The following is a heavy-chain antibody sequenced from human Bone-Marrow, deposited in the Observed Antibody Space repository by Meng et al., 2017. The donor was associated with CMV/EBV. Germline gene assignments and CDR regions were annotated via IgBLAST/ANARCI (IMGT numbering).Heavy chain of an antibody. J-gene: IGHJ4*02. D-gene: IGHD7-27*01. CDR3: ARDNWGPDY. CDR2: ISSNGGST. Sequence: GGSLRLSCAASGFTFSSFAMHWVRQAPGKGLEYVSAISSNGGSTYYADSVKGRFTISRDNSKNTPYLQMGSLRAEDMAVYYCARDNWGPDYWGQGTLVTVSS. CDR1: GFTFSSFA. V-gene: IGHV3-64*02.